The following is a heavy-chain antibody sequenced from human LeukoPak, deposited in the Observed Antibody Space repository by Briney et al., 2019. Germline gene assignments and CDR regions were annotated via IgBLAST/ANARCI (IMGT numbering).Heavy chain of an antibody. Sequence: GGSLRLSCAASGFTFRSYWMSWVRQAPGEGLELVAKINLDGSEKHYMDSVKGRFTISRDNVKSSLYLQMNSLRAEDTAVYYCAKSLLHYYDSSGPDYWGQGTLVTVSS. CDR3: AKSLLHYYDSSGPDY. CDR1: GFTFRSYW. CDR2: INLDGSEK. J-gene: IGHJ4*02. V-gene: IGHV3-7*03. D-gene: IGHD3-22*01.